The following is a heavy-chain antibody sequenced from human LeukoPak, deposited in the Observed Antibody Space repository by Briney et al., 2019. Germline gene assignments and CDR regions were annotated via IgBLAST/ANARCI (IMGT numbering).Heavy chain of an antibody. Sequence: SETLSLTCTVSGGSISSYCWSWIRQPPGKGLEWIGYIYYSGSTNYNPSLKSRVTISVDTSKNQFSLKLSSVTAADTAVYYCARGAIAAAFLFDYWGQGTLVTVSS. CDR3: ARGAIAAAFLFDY. V-gene: IGHV4-59*01. CDR1: GGSISSYC. CDR2: IYYSGST. J-gene: IGHJ4*02. D-gene: IGHD6-13*01.